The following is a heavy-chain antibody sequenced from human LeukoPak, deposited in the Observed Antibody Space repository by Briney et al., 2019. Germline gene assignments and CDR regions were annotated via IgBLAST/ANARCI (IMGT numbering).Heavy chain of an antibody. J-gene: IGHJ4*02. V-gene: IGHV1-2*02. Sequence: ASVKVSCKASGYTFIGYYSHWVRQAPGQPLEWMGWINPNGGGTHYVQKFQGRVTRTRVTSLSTAYMVASSLRSDDTALYYGASGGYGGGNSGVIDSWGQGTLVTVSS. CDR1: GYTFIGYY. CDR3: ASGGYGGGNSGVIDS. CDR2: INPNGGGT. D-gene: IGHD4-23*01.